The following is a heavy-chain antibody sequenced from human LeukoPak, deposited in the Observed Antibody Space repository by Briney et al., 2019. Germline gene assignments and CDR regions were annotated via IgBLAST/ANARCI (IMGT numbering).Heavy chain of an antibody. CDR2: IRSKAYGATT. CDR3: ARSGIAALDV. V-gene: IGHV3-49*04. CDR1: GFTFGDYG. J-gene: IGHJ6*02. Sequence: GRSLRLSCITSGFTFGDYGLSWVRQAPGKGLEWVGFIRSKAYGATTEYAASLKDRFTISRDDSKSIAYLQVNSLKTEDTAVYYCARSGIAALDVWGQGTTVTVSS. D-gene: IGHD6-13*01.